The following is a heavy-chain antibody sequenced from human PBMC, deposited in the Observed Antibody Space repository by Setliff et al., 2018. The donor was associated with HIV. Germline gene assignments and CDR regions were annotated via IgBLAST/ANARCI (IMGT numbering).Heavy chain of an antibody. V-gene: IGHV4-39*07. J-gene: IGHJ6*03. CDR1: GGSIRSSTYY. Sequence: KTSETLSLTCTVSGGSIRSSTYYWGWIRQPPGEGLEWIGSIHYSGRTFYNPSVKSRIALSMDTSKNRLSLRLTSVTAADTAVYYCARHRDPPGTSWIYYYYYMDLWGEGTTVTAP. D-gene: IGHD6-13*01. CDR3: ARHRDPPGTSWIYYYYYMDL. CDR2: IHYSGRT.